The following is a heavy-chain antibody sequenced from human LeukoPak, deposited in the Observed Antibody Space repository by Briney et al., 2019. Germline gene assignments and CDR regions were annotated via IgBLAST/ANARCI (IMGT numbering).Heavy chain of an antibody. D-gene: IGHD5-12*01. V-gene: IGHV1-2*02. CDR3: ARASYSSCDWDF. J-gene: IGHJ4*02. CDR2: INPNSGGT. CDR1: GYTFRDHY. Sequence: ASVKVSCKASGYTFRDHYIYWVRQAPGQGLEWMGWINPNSGGTNYVQKFQGRVTMTRDRSISTAYMELSRLTSDDTAVYYCARASYSSCDWDFWGQGTLVTVSS.